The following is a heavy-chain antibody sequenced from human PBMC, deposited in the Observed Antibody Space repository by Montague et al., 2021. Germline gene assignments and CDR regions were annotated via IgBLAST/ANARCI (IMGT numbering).Heavy chain of an antibody. Sequence: SETQSLTCSVSGDSISSYEYYWTWVRQPAGRGLEWIGRVYKRGDTNTNPSLRSRLTLSVDTSKNHFSLTLTSVTAADTAVYFCARDSPVVEPWVGEHKGAFDIWGQGTMVTVSS. J-gene: IGHJ3*02. CDR2: VYKRGDT. V-gene: IGHV4-4*07. D-gene: IGHD3-10*01. CDR3: ARDSPVVEPWVGEHKGAFDI. CDR1: GDSISSYEYY.